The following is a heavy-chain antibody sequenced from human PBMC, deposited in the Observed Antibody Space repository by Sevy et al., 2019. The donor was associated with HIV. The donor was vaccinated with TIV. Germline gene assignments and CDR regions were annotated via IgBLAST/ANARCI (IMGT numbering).Heavy chain of an antibody. V-gene: IGHV4-31*03. CDR2: IYYSGST. CDR3: ARDGYCGGDCYSNGAFDI. J-gene: IGHJ3*02. CDR1: GGSISSGGYY. D-gene: IGHD2-21*02. Sequence: SETLSLTCTVSGGSISSGGYYWSWIRQHPGKGLEWIGYIYYSGSTYYNPSLKSRVTISVDTSKNQFSLKLSSVTAADTGVYYCARDGYCGGDCYSNGAFDIWGQGTMVTVSS.